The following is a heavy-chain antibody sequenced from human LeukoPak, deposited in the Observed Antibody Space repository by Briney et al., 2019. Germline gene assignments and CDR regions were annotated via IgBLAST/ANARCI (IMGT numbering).Heavy chain of an antibody. J-gene: IGHJ4*02. V-gene: IGHV1-8*02. CDR2: MNPNSGNT. CDR1: GYTFTSYG. Sequence: ASVKVSCKASGYTFTSYGISWVRQATGQGLEWMGWMNPNSGNTGYAQKFQGRVTMTRNTSISTAYMELSSLRSEDTAVYYCARGVGPYYDSSGYHGGYYFDYWGQGTLVTVSS. D-gene: IGHD3-22*01. CDR3: ARGVGPYYDSSGYHGGYYFDY.